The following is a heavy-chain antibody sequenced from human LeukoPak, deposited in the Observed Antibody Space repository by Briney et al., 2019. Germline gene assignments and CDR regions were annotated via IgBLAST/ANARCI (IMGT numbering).Heavy chain of an antibody. CDR3: ARSSGVWGIWFDP. J-gene: IGHJ5*02. D-gene: IGHD2-15*01. Sequence: PSETLSLTCTVSGGSISTYYWSWIRQSPGKGLEWIGYIHDSGTTNYNPSFKSRVSILVDTSENQLSLKLSSVTATDTAIYYCARSSGVWGIWFDPWGQGTQVTVSS. CDR2: IHDSGTT. V-gene: IGHV4-59*08. CDR1: GGSISTYY.